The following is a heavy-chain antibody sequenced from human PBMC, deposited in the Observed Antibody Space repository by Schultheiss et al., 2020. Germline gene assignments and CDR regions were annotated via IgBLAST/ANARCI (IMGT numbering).Heavy chain of an antibody. J-gene: IGHJ6*02. CDR3: ARGVGSGSYWPYYYYGMDV. D-gene: IGHD3-10*01. V-gene: IGHV3-11*06. CDR2: IGGSGGET. Sequence: GGSLRLSCAASGFTFSDYYMSWIRQAPGKGLEWISDIGGSGGETHYADSVKGRFTISRDNSKNTLYLQMNSLRAEDTAVYYCARGVGSGSYWPYYYYGMDVWGQGTTVTVSS. CDR1: GFTFSDYY.